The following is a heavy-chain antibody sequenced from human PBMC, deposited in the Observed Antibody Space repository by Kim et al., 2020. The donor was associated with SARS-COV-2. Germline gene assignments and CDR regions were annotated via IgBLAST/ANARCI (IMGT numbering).Heavy chain of an antibody. D-gene: IGHD2-2*01. J-gene: IGHJ6*02. V-gene: IGHV3-30-3*01. Sequence: GGSLRLSCAASGFTFSSYAMHWVRQAPGKGLEWVAVISYDGSNKYYADSAKGRFTISRDNSKNTLYLQMNRLRAEETAVHYCARGPKPPFCSSTSCWVPPYYYYGMDVWGQGTTVTVSS. CDR1: GFTFSSYA. CDR2: ISYDGSNK. CDR3: ARGPKPPFCSSTSCWVPPYYYYGMDV.